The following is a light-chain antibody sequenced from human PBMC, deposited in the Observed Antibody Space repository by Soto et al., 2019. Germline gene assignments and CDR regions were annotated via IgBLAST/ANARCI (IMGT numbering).Light chain of an antibody. J-gene: IGLJ3*02. CDR2: EVT. CDR3: SSYAASNNFYFV. Sequence: QSLLTQPPSASGSPGQSVTISCTGTSSDVGGYNYVSWYQQYPGRAPKLMIYEVTKRPSGVPDRFSGSKSGNTASLTVSGLHAEDEADYYCSSYAASNNFYFVFGGGTKLTVL. V-gene: IGLV2-8*01. CDR1: SSDVGGYNY.